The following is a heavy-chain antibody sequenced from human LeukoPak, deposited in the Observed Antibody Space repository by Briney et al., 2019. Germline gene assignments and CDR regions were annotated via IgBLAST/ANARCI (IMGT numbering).Heavy chain of an antibody. J-gene: IGHJ3*01. Sequence: SGGSLRLSCAASGFTFSSYSMNWVRQAPGKGLEWVSSISTSSSYIYYADSVKGRFTISRDNAKKSLYLQMNSLRADDTAVYYCARGASVVAGNDKAFDVWGQGTMVTVSS. V-gene: IGHV3-21*01. D-gene: IGHD6-19*01. CDR2: ISTSSSYI. CDR1: GFTFSSYS. CDR3: ARGASVVAGNDKAFDV.